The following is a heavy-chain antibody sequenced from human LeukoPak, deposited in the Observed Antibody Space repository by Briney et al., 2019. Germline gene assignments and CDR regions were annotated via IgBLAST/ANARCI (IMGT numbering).Heavy chain of an antibody. CDR3: AKAGTYYDLWSHYYS. CDR1: GFTFSSYA. V-gene: IGHV3-23*01. J-gene: IGHJ4*02. Sequence: GGSLRLSCAASGFTFSSYAMSWVRQAPGKGLEWVSAISGSGGSTYYADSVKGRFTISRDNSKNTLYLQMNSLRAEDTAVYYCAKAGTYYDLWSHYYSWGQGALVTVSS. CDR2: ISGSGGST. D-gene: IGHD3-3*01.